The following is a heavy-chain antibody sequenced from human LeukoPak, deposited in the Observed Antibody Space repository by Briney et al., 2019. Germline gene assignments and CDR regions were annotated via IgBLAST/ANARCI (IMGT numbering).Heavy chain of an antibody. J-gene: IGHJ4*02. CDR1: GFTFSSYE. CDR3: ARTYDSSGYYYSYYFDY. CDR2: ISSSGSTI. D-gene: IGHD3-22*01. Sequence: GGSLRLSCAASGFTFSSYEMNWVRQAPGKGREWVSYISSSGSTIYYADSVKGRFTISRDNAKNSLYLQMNSLRAEDTAVYYCARTYDSSGYYYSYYFDYWGQGTLVTVSS. V-gene: IGHV3-48*03.